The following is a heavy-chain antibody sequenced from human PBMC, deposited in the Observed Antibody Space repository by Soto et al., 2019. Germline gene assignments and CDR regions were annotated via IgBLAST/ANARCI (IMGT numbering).Heavy chain of an antibody. CDR1: GFTCRNIS. D-gene: IGHD3-10*01. CDR3: AKDSGRGSADYYFDY. Sequence: ALRLACAASGFTCRNISMHGVRQAPGKGLEWVAVISYDGGDKYSADSVKGRFTISRDNSKNTLYLQMNSLRAEDAAVYYCAKDSGRGSADYYFDYWGRGSLVTVS. CDR2: ISYDGGDK. V-gene: IGHV3-30*18. J-gene: IGHJ4*02.